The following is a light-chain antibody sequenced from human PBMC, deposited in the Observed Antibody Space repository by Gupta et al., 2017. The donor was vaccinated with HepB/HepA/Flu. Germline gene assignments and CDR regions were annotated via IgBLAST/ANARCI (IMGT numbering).Light chain of an antibody. CDR3: QQYGTMPLT. CDR2: GAS. J-gene: IGKJ4*01. Sequence: ILLTQSPGTLSLSPGERATLSCRASQSVTNNYLSWYQQKPGQAPRLLIYGASSRPTGIPDTCSGRGSGTDFSLTISSVEHEDVAMYYCQQYGTMPLTFGGGTKVEIK. V-gene: IGKV3-20*01. CDR1: QSVTNNY.